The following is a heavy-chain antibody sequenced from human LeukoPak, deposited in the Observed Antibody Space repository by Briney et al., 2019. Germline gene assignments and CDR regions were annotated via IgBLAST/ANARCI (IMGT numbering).Heavy chain of an antibody. V-gene: IGHV3-48*02. CDR1: GFTFSSYN. Sequence: GGSLRLSCEASGFTFSSYNMTWVRQAPGKGLEWVSYISRTSDPIYYADSVKGRFAISRDNAKNSLYLQMNNLRDEDTAVYHCASVFGVTRIDYWGQGTLVTVSS. D-gene: IGHD3-3*01. J-gene: IGHJ4*02. CDR3: ASVFGVTRIDY. CDR2: ISRTSDPI.